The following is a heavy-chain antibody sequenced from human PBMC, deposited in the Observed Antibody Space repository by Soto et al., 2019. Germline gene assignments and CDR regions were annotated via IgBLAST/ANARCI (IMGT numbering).Heavy chain of an antibody. CDR2: IDNDGSGT. J-gene: IGHJ4*02. Sequence: EVQLVESGGGLVQPGGSLRLSCPASGFTLSNNWMHWVRQVPGKGLLWVSRIDNDGSGTSYADSVKGRFTTARDNAKNTLYLEMNSLRAEDTAVYYCTTAFEYWGRGTLVTVSS. CDR3: TTAFEY. V-gene: IGHV3-74*01. CDR1: GFTLSNNW.